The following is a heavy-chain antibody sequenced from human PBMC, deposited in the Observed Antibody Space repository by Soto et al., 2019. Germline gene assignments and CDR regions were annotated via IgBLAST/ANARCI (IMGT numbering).Heavy chain of an antibody. V-gene: IGHV4-59*01. D-gene: IGHD4-17*01. CDR1: GGSISSYY. CDR2: IYYSGST. Sequence: SETLSLTCTVAGGSISSYYWSWIRQPPGKGLEWIGYIYYSGSTNYNPSLKSRVTISVDTSKNQFSLKLSSVTAADTAVYYCARVAKTTVSDHDAFDIWGQGTMVTVSS. CDR3: ARVAKTTVSDHDAFDI. J-gene: IGHJ3*02.